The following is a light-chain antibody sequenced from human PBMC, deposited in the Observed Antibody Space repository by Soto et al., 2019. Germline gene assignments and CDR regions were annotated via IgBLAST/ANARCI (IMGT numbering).Light chain of an antibody. Sequence: DIQMTQSPSTLSASVGDRVTITCRASQSISSWLAWYQQKPGKAPKLLIYDASTLESGVPSRFTGRGSGTEFTLTISSLQPEDFATYYCQQTYSAAWTFGQGTKVEIK. CDR3: QQTYSAAWT. J-gene: IGKJ1*01. CDR2: DAS. V-gene: IGKV1-5*01. CDR1: QSISSW.